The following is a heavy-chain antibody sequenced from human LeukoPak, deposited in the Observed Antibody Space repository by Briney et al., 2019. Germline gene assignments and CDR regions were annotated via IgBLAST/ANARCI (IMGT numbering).Heavy chain of an antibody. CDR3: ARDSSGPIDY. D-gene: IGHD6-19*01. Sequence: GGSLRLSCVASGFPFSSYWMTWVRQAPGKGLEWVANIKQDGSKKSYVDSVKGRFTISRDNSKNTLYLQMNSLRAEDTAVYYCARDSSGPIDYWGQGTLVTVSS. CDR1: GFPFSSYW. CDR2: IKQDGSKK. J-gene: IGHJ4*02. V-gene: IGHV3-7*01.